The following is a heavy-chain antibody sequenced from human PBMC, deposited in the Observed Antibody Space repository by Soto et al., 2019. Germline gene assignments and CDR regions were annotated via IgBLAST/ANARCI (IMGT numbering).Heavy chain of an antibody. J-gene: IGHJ4*02. CDR1: GGSISSSSYY. V-gene: IGHV4-39*01. D-gene: IGHD6-19*01. Sequence: KASETLSLTCTVSGGSISSSSYYWGWIRQPPGKGLEWIGSIYYSGSTYYNPSLKSRVTISVDTSKNQFSLKLSSVTAADTAVYYCARQPWGYSSGWYDYWGQGTLVTVSS. CDR3: ARQPWGYSSGWYDY. CDR2: IYYSGST.